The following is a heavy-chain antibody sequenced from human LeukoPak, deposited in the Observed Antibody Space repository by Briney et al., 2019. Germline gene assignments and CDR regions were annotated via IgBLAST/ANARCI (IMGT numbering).Heavy chain of an antibody. Sequence: GGSLRLSCAASGFTFSSYSMNWVRQAPGKGLEWVSSISSSSSYIYYADSVKGRFTISRDNAKNSLYLQMNSLRAEDTAVYYCAREQAYCSSTSCYTDYYYYGMDVWGQGTTVTVSS. CDR2: ISSSSSYI. V-gene: IGHV3-21*01. CDR3: AREQAYCSSTSCYTDYYYYGMDV. D-gene: IGHD2-2*02. J-gene: IGHJ6*02. CDR1: GFTFSSYS.